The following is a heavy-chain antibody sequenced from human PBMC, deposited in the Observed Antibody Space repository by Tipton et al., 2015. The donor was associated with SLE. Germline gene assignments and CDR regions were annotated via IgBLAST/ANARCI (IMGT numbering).Heavy chain of an antibody. CDR1: GGSFSGYY. V-gene: IGHV4-34*01. CDR2: INHSGST. J-gene: IGHJ4*02. Sequence: TLSLTCAVYGGSFSGYYWSWIRQPPGKGLAWIGEINHSGSTHYNPSLKSRVTISVDTSKNQFSLNLSSVTAADTAVYYFSRGPPFDYWGQGTLVTVSS. CDR3: SRGPPFDY.